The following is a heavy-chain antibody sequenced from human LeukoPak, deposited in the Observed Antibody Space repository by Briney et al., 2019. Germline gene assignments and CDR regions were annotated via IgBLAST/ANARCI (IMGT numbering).Heavy chain of an antibody. CDR2: IYYSGST. CDR1: GGSISSSSYY. Sequence: SETLSLTCTVSGGSISSSSYYWGWIRQPPGKGLEWIGSIYYSGSTNYNPSLKSRVTISVDTSKNQFSLKLSSVTAADTAVYYCAREALWYDSSGYYENWGQGTLVTVSS. D-gene: IGHD3-22*01. J-gene: IGHJ4*02. V-gene: IGHV4-39*07. CDR3: AREALWYDSSGYYEN.